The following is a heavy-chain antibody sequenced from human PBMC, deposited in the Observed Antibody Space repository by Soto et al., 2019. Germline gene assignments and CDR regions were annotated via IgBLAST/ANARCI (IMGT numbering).Heavy chain of an antibody. CDR3: ARHPGYCSGGSCNGQYTLDV. D-gene: IGHD2-15*01. Sequence: PSETLSLTCTVSGGSISSYYWSWIRQPPGKGLEWIGYLYYSRSTYYNPSLKSRVTISADTSQNQFSLDLTSVTATDTAVYFCARHPGYCSGGSCNGQYTLDVWGQGTTVTVSS. J-gene: IGHJ6*02. V-gene: IGHV4-59*08. CDR2: LYYSRST. CDR1: GGSISSYY.